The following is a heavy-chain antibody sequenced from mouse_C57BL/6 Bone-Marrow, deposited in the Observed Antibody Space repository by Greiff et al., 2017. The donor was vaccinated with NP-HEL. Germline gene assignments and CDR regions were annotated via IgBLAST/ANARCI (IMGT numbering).Heavy chain of an antibody. CDR2: IYPGNSDT. CDR1: GYTFTSYR. J-gene: IGHJ3*01. Sequence: EVQLQQSGTVLARPGASVKMSCKTSGYTFTSYRMHWVKQRPGQGLEWIGAIYPGNSDTSYNQKFKGKAKLTAVTSASTAYMELSSLTNEDSAVYYCTSTVGKTWFAYWGQGTLVTVSA. V-gene: IGHV1-5*01. D-gene: IGHD1-1*01. CDR3: TSTVGKTWFAY.